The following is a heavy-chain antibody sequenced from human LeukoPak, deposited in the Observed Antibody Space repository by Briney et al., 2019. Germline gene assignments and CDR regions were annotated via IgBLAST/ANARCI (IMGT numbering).Heavy chain of an antibody. J-gene: IGHJ5*02. CDR3: ARGERRMAWAHSSSSRGVWFDP. V-gene: IGHV6-1*01. CDR1: GDSVSSNSAA. Sequence: SQTLSLTCAISGDSVSSNSAAWNWIRESPSRGLEWLGRTYYRSKWYNDYAVSVKSRITINPDTSKNQFSLQLNSVTPEDTAVYYCARGERRMAWAHSSSSRGVWFDPWGQGTLVTVSS. D-gene: IGHD6-13*01. CDR2: TYYRSKWYN.